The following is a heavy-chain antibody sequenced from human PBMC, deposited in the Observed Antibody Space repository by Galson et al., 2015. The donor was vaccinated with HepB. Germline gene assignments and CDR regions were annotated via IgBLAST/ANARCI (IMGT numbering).Heavy chain of an antibody. Sequence: QSGAEVTKPGESLRISCKGSGYSFTSYWVSWVRQMPGKGLEWMGRIDPSDSYTNYSPSFQGHVTISADKSISTAYLQWSSLKASDTAMYYCARLSYDILTGYNHGNFDYWGQGTLVTVSS. D-gene: IGHD3-9*01. CDR2: IDPSDSYT. V-gene: IGHV5-10-1*01. CDR1: GYSFTSYW. J-gene: IGHJ4*02. CDR3: ARLSYDILTGYNHGNFDY.